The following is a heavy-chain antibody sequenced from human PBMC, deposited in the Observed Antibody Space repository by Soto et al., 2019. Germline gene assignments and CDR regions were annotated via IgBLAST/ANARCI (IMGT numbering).Heavy chain of an antibody. J-gene: IGHJ6*02. Sequence: ETLSLTCAVYGGSLSGYYWSWIRQPPGKGLEWIGEINHSGSTNYNPSLKSRVTISVDTSKNQFSLKLSSVTAADTAVYYCARGVVRGVRGYYYYGMDVWGQGTTVTVSS. D-gene: IGHD3-10*01. CDR3: ARGVVRGVRGYYYYGMDV. CDR2: INHSGST. CDR1: GGSLSGYY. V-gene: IGHV4-34*01.